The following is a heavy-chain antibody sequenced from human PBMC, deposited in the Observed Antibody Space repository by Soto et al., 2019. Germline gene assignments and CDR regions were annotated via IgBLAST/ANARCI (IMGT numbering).Heavy chain of an antibody. CDR1: GFTFSSHW. D-gene: IGHD2-21*02. CDR3: ASSLLGPLDLNY. CDR2: INTDGSST. J-gene: IGHJ4*02. Sequence: EVYLVESGGGLVQPGGSLRLSCAASGFTFSSHWMHWVRQAPGKGLVWVSRINTDGSSTNYADSVKGRFTVSRDNAKHTLHLQMNSLRAEDTAVYYCASSLLGPLDLNYWGQGTLVTVSS. V-gene: IGHV3-74*01.